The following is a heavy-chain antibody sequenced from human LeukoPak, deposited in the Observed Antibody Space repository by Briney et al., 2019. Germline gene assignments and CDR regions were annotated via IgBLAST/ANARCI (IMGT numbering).Heavy chain of an antibody. Sequence: GGSLRLSCAASGFTVSSNYMSWVRQAPGKGLECVSVIYSGGSTYYADSVKGRFTISRHNSKNTLYLQMNSLRAEDTAVYYCARETYYYDSSGYSTTKGMDVWGQGTTVTVSS. D-gene: IGHD3-22*01. V-gene: IGHV3-53*04. J-gene: IGHJ6*02. CDR3: ARETYYYDSSGYSTTKGMDV. CDR2: IYSGGST. CDR1: GFTVSSNY.